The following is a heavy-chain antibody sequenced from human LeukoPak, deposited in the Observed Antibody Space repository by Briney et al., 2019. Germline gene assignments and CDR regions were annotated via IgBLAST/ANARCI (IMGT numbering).Heavy chain of an antibody. CDR3: ARDRAMIVVVITGRFDY. V-gene: IGHV1-18*01. D-gene: IGHD3-22*01. Sequence: GASVKVSCKASGYTFTSYGISWVRQAPGQGLEWMGWISAYNGNTNYAQKLQGRVTMTTDTSTSTAYMELRSLRSDDTAVYYCARDRAMIVVVITGRFDYWGQGTLVTVSS. CDR2: ISAYNGNT. J-gene: IGHJ4*02. CDR1: GYTFTSYG.